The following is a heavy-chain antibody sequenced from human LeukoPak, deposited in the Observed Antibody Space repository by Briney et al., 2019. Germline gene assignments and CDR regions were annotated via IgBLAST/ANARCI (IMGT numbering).Heavy chain of an antibody. J-gene: IGHJ6*04. CDR1: GFTFSSYS. D-gene: IGHD3-10*02. V-gene: IGHV3-21*01. CDR3: AELGITMIGGV. CDR2: ISSSSTYI. Sequence: PGGSLRLSCAASGFTFSSYSMSWVRQAPGKGLEWVSFISSSSTYIYYADSVKGRFNISRDNAKNSLYLQMKSLRAEDTAVYYCAELGITMIGGVWGKGTTVTISS.